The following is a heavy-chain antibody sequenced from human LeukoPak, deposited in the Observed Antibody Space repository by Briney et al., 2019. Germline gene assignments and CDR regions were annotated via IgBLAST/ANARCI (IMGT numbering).Heavy chain of an antibody. J-gene: IGHJ4*02. D-gene: IGHD3-3*01. V-gene: IGHV3-23*01. CDR3: AKAPYYDFWSGYTYFFDY. CDR1: GFTFSSYA. Sequence: GGSLRLSCAASGFTFSSYAMSWVRQAPGKGLEWVSAISSSGGSTFYADSVKGRFTISRDNSKNTLYLQMNSLRAEDTAVYYCAKAPYYDFWSGYTYFFDYWGQGTLVTVSS. CDR2: ISSSGGST.